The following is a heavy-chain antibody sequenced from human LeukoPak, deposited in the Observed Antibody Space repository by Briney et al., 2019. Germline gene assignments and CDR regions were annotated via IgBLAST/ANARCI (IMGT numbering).Heavy chain of an antibody. Sequence: PGGSLRLSCAASGFTFSSYSMNWVRQAPGKGLEWVSSISSSSSYIYYADSVKGRFTISRDNAKNSLYLQMNSLRAEDTAVYYCARGRYYDSSGYFPYMDVWGKGTTVTVSS. CDR3: ARGRYYDSSGYFPYMDV. CDR2: ISSSSSYI. D-gene: IGHD3-22*01. CDR1: GFTFSSYS. V-gene: IGHV3-21*01. J-gene: IGHJ6*03.